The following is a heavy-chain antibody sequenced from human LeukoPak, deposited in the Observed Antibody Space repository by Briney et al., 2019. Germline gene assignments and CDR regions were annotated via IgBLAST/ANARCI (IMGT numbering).Heavy chain of an antibody. CDR2: INHSGST. D-gene: IGHD3-22*01. V-gene: IGHV4-34*01. Sequence: SETLSLTCAVYGGSFSGYYWSWIRQPPGKGLEWIGEINHSGSTNYNPSLKSRVTISVDTSKNQFSLKLSSVTAADTAVYYCARGGDIHGYYESSGGDAFDIWGQGTMVTVSS. J-gene: IGHJ3*02. CDR3: ARGGDIHGYYESSGGDAFDI. CDR1: GGSFSGYY.